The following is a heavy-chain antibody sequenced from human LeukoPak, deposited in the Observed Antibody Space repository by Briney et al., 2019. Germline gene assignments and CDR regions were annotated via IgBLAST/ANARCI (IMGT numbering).Heavy chain of an antibody. CDR2: IYYSGST. CDR1: GGSISSYY. CDR3: ARDGGATTPDSFDI. V-gene: IGHV4-59*01. Sequence: SETLSLTCSVSGGSISSYYWSWIRQPPGKGLEWIGYIYYSGSTNYNPSLKSRVTISVDTSKNQFSLKLSSVTAADTAVYYCARDGGATTPDSFDIRGQGTMVTVSS. J-gene: IGHJ3*02. D-gene: IGHD1-26*01.